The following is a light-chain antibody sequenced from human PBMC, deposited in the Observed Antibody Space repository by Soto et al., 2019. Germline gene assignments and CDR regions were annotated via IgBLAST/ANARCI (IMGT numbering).Light chain of an antibody. J-gene: IGLJ2*01. Sequence: QSALTQPASVSGSPGQPITISCTGTNSDVGNYNLVSWYQQHPGKVPKVMIYEVTKRPSGVSNRFSGSKSRNTASLTISGLQAEDEADYYCCSYAGITNFVVFGGGTKLTVL. CDR1: NSDVGNYNL. V-gene: IGLV2-23*02. CDR3: CSYAGITNFVV. CDR2: EVT.